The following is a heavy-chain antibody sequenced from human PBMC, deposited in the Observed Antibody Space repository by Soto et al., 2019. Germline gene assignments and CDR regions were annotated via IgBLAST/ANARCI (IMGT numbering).Heavy chain of an antibody. Sequence: SETLSLTCTVSGGSISHYYWSWSRQSPGKGLEWVGYAYYSGSTDYNPYLKSQVTMSVDTSKNQGSLKLNAVTTADTAVYYCARDRSTYGGGGTGEVKENWFDPWGPGTLVTVSS. J-gene: IGHJ5*02. D-gene: IGHD2-8*01. CDR1: GGSISHYY. CDR2: AYYSGST. CDR3: ARDRSTYGGGGTGEVKENWFDP. V-gene: IGHV4-59*01.